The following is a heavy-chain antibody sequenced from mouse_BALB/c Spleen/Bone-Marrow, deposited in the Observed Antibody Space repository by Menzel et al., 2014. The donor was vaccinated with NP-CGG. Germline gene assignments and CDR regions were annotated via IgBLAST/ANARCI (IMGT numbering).Heavy chain of an antibody. CDR3: ARDRNYGSSWYFDV. Sequence: EVKLMESGGGLVQPGGSLRLSCATSGFTFTDYYMSWVRQPPGKALEWLGFIRNKANGYTTEYSASVKGRFTISRDNSQSILYLQMNTLRAEDSATHYCARDRNYGSSWYFDVWGAGTTVTVSS. V-gene: IGHV7-3*02. CDR2: IRNKANGYTT. CDR1: GFTFTDYY. D-gene: IGHD1-1*01. J-gene: IGHJ1*01.